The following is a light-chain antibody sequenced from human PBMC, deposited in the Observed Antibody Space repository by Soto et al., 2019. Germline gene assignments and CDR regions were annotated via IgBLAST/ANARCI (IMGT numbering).Light chain of an antibody. CDR3: ISFTTSTSYV. CDR1: SSDVGAYDY. CDR2: DVS. Sequence: QSVLTQPASVSGSPGQSITISCTGTSSDVGAYDYVSWYQQHPGEVPKLMIFDVSDRPSGVSNRFSGSKSGNTASLTISGLQAEDEADYYCISFTTSTSYVFGTGTKVTVL. V-gene: IGLV2-14*03. J-gene: IGLJ1*01.